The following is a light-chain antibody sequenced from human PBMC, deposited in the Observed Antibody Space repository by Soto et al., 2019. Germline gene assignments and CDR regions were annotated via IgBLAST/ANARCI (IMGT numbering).Light chain of an antibody. CDR2: EVT. Sequence: QSALTQPASVSGFPGQSITISCTGTGSDIGAYNYVSWYQHHPGKAPKLLIHEVTNRPSGVSRRFSGPKSGNTASLTISGLRAEDEADYYCNSFTTSSTLLFGGGTKVTVL. CDR1: GSDIGAYNY. V-gene: IGLV2-14*01. CDR3: NSFTTSSTLL. J-gene: IGLJ2*01.